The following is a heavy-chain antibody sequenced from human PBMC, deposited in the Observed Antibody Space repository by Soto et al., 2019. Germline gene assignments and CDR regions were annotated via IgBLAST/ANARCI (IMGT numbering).Heavy chain of an antibody. Sequence: SETLSLTCAADGASSSGNYWRWIHPPPGKALEWIGDINHSGSTNYNPSNKSRVTISVDTSKNQFSLKLSSVTAADTAVYYCARVAGYYDFWSGRSYYYYGMDVWGQGTTVS. CDR2: INHSGST. CDR3: ARVAGYYDFWSGRSYYYYGMDV. D-gene: IGHD3-3*01. CDR1: GASSSGNY. J-gene: IGHJ6*02. V-gene: IGHV4-34*01.